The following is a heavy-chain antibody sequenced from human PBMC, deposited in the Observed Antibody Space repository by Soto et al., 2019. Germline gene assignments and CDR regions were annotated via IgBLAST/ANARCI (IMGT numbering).Heavy chain of an antibody. CDR1: GGSISSYY. D-gene: IGHD1-26*01. J-gene: IGHJ6*02. Sequence: PSETLSLTCTVSGGSISSYYWSWIRQPPGKGLEWIGYIYYSGSTNYNPSLKSRVTISVDTSKNQFSLKLSSVTAADTAVYYCARTWETRLANYYYYGMDVWGQGTTVTVS. CDR3: ARTWETRLANYYYYGMDV. CDR2: IYYSGST. V-gene: IGHV4-59*08.